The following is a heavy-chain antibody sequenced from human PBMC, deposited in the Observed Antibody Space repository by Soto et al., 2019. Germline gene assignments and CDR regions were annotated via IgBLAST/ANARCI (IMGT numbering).Heavy chain of an antibody. CDR2: IRRTSDDI. V-gene: IGHV3-9*01. CDR3: VKITQASLEKTCYFEV. Sequence: QLVESGGGLVQPGRSLRLSCAASGFAFEYYAMHWVRLVAGKGLEWVSGIRRTSDDIAYADSVKGRFIVSRDNAKKYLPLQKNRVRREDTPFYYCVKITQASLEKTCYFEVRGRGTLVTVSS. D-gene: IGHD1-1*01. J-gene: IGHJ2*01. CDR1: GFAFEYYA.